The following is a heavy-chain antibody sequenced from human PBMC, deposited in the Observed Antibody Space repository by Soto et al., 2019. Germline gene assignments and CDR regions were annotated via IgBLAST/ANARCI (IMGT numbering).Heavy chain of an antibody. CDR2: IDTAGDT. CDR1: GFTFSSYD. V-gene: IGHV3-13*01. CDR3: ATGGAAAGHAFHI. D-gene: IGHD6-13*01. J-gene: IGHJ3*02. Sequence: EVQLAESGGGLVQPGGSLRLSCAASGFTFSSYDMHWVRQATGKGLEWVSGIDTAGDTYYPGSVKGRFTISRENAKNSLYLQMNSLRAGDTAVYYCATGGAAAGHAFHIWGQGTMVTVSS.